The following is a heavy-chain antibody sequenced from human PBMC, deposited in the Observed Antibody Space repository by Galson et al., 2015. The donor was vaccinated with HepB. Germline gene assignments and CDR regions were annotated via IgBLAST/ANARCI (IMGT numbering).Heavy chain of an antibody. V-gene: IGHV1-3*01. J-gene: IGHJ6*03. CDR2: INAGNGNT. Sequence: SVKVSCKASGYSFRSYALHWVRQAPGQRLEWMGWINAGNGNTKYSQKFQGRITLTRDTSAKIAYMELSSLRSEDAAVYYCARAGRFLEWLFTSYYYYMDVWGGWTTVTVSS. CDR3: ARAGRFLEWLFTSYYYYMDV. CDR1: GYSFRSYA. D-gene: IGHD3-3*01.